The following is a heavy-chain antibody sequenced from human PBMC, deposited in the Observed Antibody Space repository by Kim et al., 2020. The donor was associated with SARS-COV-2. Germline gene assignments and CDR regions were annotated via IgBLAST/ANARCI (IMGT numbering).Heavy chain of an antibody. CDR3: ATLRYFDWLSGSYYFDY. D-gene: IGHD3-9*01. J-gene: IGHJ4*02. V-gene: IGHV3-21*01. CDR2: ISSSSSYI. Sequence: GGSLRLSCAASGFTFSSYSMNWVRQAPGKGLEWVSSISSSSSYIYYADSVKGRFTISRDNAKNSLYLQMNSLRAEDTAVYYCATLRYFDWLSGSYYFDYWGQGTLVSVSS. CDR1: GFTFSSYS.